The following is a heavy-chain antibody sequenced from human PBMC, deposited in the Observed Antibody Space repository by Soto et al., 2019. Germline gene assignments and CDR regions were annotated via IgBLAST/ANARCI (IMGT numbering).Heavy chain of an antibody. Sequence: QVQLQESGPGLVKPSETLSLTCTVSGGSISSYYWSWIRQPPGKGLEWIGYIYYSGSTNYNPSLKSRVTISVDTSKNQFSLKLSSVTAADTAVYYCARDPLVREPAGGYYYYGMDVWGQGTTVTVSS. V-gene: IGHV4-59*01. CDR3: ARDPLVREPAGGYYYYGMDV. CDR1: GGSISSYY. J-gene: IGHJ6*02. D-gene: IGHD3-10*01. CDR2: IYYSGST.